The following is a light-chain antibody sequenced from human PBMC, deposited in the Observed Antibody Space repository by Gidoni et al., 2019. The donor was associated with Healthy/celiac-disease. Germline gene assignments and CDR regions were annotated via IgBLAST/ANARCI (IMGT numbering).Light chain of an antibody. CDR2: KAS. Sequence: DIQMTQSPSTLSASVGDRVTITCRASQSISSWLAWYQQKPGKAPKLLIYKASSVESGVPSRFSGSGSGTEFTLTISSLQPDDCATYYCQQYNSYSRYTFXQXTKLEIK. CDR3: QQYNSYSRYT. V-gene: IGKV1-5*03. J-gene: IGKJ2*01. CDR1: QSISSW.